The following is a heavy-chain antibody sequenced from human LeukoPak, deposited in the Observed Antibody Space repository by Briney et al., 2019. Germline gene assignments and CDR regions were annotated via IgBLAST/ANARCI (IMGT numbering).Heavy chain of an antibody. D-gene: IGHD6-19*01. V-gene: IGHV3-30*02. CDR1: GFTFSSYG. CDR2: IRYDGSNK. Sequence: GGSLRLSCAASGFTFSSYGMHWVRQAPGKGLEWVAFIRYDGSNKYYADSVKGRFTISRDNSKNTLYLQMNSLRAEDTAVYYYANIDGGWHGPLAPPPSSNYWGQGTLVTVS. J-gene: IGHJ4*02. CDR3: ANIDGGWHGPLAPPPSSNY.